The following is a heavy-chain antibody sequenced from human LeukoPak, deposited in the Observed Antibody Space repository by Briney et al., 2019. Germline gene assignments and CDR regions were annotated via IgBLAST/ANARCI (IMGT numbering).Heavy chain of an antibody. Sequence: GGSLRLSCAASGFTFSSYAMSWVRQAPGKGLEWDGHIKSKIDGGTTEYAAPVKGRFTISRDDSKNTLYLQINSLKTEDTAVYYCTKERYWRDGYNTGYYYGMDVWGQGTTVTVS. CDR3: TKERYWRDGYNTGYYYGMDV. D-gene: IGHD5-24*01. CDR2: IKSKIDGGTT. CDR1: GFTFSSYA. J-gene: IGHJ6*02. V-gene: IGHV3-15*01.